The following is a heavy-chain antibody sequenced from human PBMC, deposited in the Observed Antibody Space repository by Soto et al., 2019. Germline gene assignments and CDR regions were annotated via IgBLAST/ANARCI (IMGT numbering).Heavy chain of an antibody. CDR1: GGSISSGDYS. V-gene: IGHV4-30-4*01. CDR3: ARGVTVVGLVSRFWFDP. D-gene: IGHD3-3*01. CDR2: IYNSGIT. Sequence: PSETLSLTCTVSGGSISSGDYSWSWVRQSPGKGLEWIGHIYNSGITYYNPSLKSRVVISIDTSRNQFSLRLTSLTAADRAVYFCARGVTVVGLVSRFWFDPWGQGTVVTVSS. J-gene: IGHJ5*02.